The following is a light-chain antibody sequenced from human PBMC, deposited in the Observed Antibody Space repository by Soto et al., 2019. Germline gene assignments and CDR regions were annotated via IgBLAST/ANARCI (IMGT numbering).Light chain of an antibody. CDR3: QQYGSSPMP. V-gene: IGKV3-20*01. CDR2: GAS. Sequence: IVLTQSPRTLSLSPGERASLSCRASQSVSNNQLAWYQQKPGQAPRLLIYGASSRATVSPNRFSGSGSGTDFTLTISRLESEDFAVYYCQQYGSSPMPFGQGTRLEIK. CDR1: QSVSNNQ. J-gene: IGKJ5*01.